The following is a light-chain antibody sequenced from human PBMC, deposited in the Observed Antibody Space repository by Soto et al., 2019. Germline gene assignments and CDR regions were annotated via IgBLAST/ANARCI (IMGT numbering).Light chain of an antibody. J-gene: IGKJ5*01. V-gene: IGKV1-12*01. Sequence: QLTPSPSSPSASVGDRDTLPWRSSEDISTWLAWYQQKPGKAPKLLIYAASSLQSGVPSRFSGSGSGTDFTLTISSLQPEDFATYYCQHADSFPLITFGQGTRLEIK. CDR2: AAS. CDR1: EDISTW. CDR3: QHADSFPLIT.